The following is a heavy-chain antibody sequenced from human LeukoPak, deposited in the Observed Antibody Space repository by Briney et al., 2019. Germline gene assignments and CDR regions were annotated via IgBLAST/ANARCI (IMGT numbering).Heavy chain of an antibody. D-gene: IGHD3-9*01. J-gene: IGHJ4*02. CDR2: IKQDESEK. CDR3: ASVRYFDWLLPDY. CDR1: GFTFSSYW. V-gene: IGHV3-7*01. Sequence: PGGSLRLSCAVSGFTFSSYWMSWVRQAPGKGLEWVANIKQDESEKYYVDSVKGRFTISRDNAKNSLYLQMNSLRAEDTAVYYCASVRYFDWLLPDYWGQGTLVTVSS.